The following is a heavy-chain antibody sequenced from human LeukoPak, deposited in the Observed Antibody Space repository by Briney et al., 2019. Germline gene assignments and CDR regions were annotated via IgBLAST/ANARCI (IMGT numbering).Heavy chain of an antibody. CDR2: INTGNGNT. Sequence: GASVKVSCKASGYTFTSYTMHWVRQAPGQRLEWIGWINTGNGNTKYSQEFQGRVTITRDTSASTAYMELSSLRSEDMAVYYCARGAKFRSYGSGTYYTSLPFDPWGQGTLVTVSS. V-gene: IGHV1-3*03. D-gene: IGHD3-10*01. CDR1: GYTFTSYT. CDR3: ARGAKFRSYGSGTYYTSLPFDP. J-gene: IGHJ5*02.